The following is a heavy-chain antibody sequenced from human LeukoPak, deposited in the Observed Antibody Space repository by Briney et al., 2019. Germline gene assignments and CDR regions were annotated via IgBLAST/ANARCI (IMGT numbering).Heavy chain of an antibody. CDR1: GGSINSNYDY. CDR2: INHSGST. Sequence: SETLSLTCTVSGGSINSNYDYWSWIRQPPGKGLEWIGEINHSGSTNYNPSLKSRVTISVDTSKNQFSLKLSSVTAADTAVYYCARGRMAIPRGTSGNNWFDPWGQGTLVTVSS. CDR3: ARGRMAIPRGTSGNNWFDP. D-gene: IGHD1-1*01. J-gene: IGHJ5*02. V-gene: IGHV4-39*07.